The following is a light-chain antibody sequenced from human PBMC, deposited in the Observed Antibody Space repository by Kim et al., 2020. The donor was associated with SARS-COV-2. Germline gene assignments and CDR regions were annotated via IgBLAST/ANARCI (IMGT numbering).Light chain of an antibody. V-gene: IGKV3-20*01. CDR2: GTI. Sequence: LPLGKRVTRSCRARPTEDMNFLSWYQLKPGQALRLLIYGTITRTTGIPDRFRGRGYGTDFTLTISRLEPEDFAIYYCQQYKTSSWTFGQGTKVEIK. CDR3: QQYKTSSWT. J-gene: IGKJ1*01. CDR1: PTEDMNF.